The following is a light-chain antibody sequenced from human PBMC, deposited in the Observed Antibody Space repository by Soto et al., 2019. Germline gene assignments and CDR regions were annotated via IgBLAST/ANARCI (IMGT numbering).Light chain of an antibody. CDR3: QQANGFPRT. J-gene: IGKJ4*01. CDR2: AAS. V-gene: IGKV1-12*01. CDR1: QAVSTW. Sequence: DIQMTQSPSFVSASVGDRVTITCRASQAVSTWLAWYQQKPGDAPKLLIYAASTLQSGVPSRFSGSGSGTDFTLTLRSLQPEDFATYYCQQANGFPRTFGGGTKVEIK.